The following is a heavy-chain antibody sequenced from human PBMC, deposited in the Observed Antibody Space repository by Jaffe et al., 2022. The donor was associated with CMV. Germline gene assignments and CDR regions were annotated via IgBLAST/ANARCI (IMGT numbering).Heavy chain of an antibody. D-gene: IGHD1-26*01. Sequence: EVQLVESGGGLVQPGGSLRLSCAASGFTFSSYEMNWVRQAPGKGLEWVSYISSSGSTIYYADSVKGRFTISRDNAKNSLYLQMNSLRAEDTAVYYCARDKSEWELLGDDAFDIWGQGTMVTVSS. V-gene: IGHV3-48*03. CDR3: ARDKSEWELLGDDAFDI. CDR2: ISSSGSTI. CDR1: GFTFSSYE. J-gene: IGHJ3*02.